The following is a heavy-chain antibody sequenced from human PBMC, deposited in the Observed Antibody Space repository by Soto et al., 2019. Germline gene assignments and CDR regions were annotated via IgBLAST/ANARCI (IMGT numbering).Heavy chain of an antibody. CDR1: GGSINSGGYS. CDR2: IYHTGTT. Sequence: SETLSLTCTVSGGSINSGGYSWTWIRQPPGKGLEWIGFIYHTGTTYYNPSLKSRVTISVDRSKNQFSLKLNSVTAADTAVYYCARVNYGNYYYYYGMDVWGQGTTVTVSS. V-gene: IGHV4-30-2*01. CDR3: ARVNYGNYYYYYGMDV. D-gene: IGHD4-17*01. J-gene: IGHJ6*02.